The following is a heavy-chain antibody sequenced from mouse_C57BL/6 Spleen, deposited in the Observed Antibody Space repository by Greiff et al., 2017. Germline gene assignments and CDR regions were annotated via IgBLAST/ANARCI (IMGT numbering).Heavy chain of an antibody. J-gene: IGHJ1*03. Sequence: VQLQQSVAELVRPGASVKLSCTASGFNIKNTYMPWVKQRPEQGLEWIGRIDPANGNTKYAPKFQGKATITADTSSNPAYLQLSSLTSEDTAIYDCDSAICCGSGLDVWGTGTTVTVSS. V-gene: IGHV14-3*01. CDR2: IDPANGNT. D-gene: IGHD1-1*01. CDR3: DSAICCGSGLDV. CDR1: GFNIKNTY.